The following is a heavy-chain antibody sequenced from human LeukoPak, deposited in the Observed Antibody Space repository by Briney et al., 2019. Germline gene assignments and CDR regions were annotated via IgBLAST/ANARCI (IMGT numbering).Heavy chain of an antibody. Sequence: GASVKVSCKVSGGTFGSYAISWVRQAPGQGLEWMGGIIPIFGTANYAQKFQGRVTITTDESTSTAYMELSSLRSEDTAVYYCASSNSSSWYDPFDYWGQGTLVTVSS. J-gene: IGHJ4*02. D-gene: IGHD6-13*01. CDR2: IIPIFGTA. V-gene: IGHV1-69*05. CDR3: ASSNSSSWYDPFDY. CDR1: GGTFGSYA.